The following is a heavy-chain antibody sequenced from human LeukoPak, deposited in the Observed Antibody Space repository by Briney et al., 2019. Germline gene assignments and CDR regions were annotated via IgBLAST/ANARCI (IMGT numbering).Heavy chain of an antibody. CDR1: GGSISSGSYY. D-gene: IGHD3-9*01. CDR3: ASGDILTGYPNDY. V-gene: IGHV4-61*02. Sequence: PSETLSLTCTVSGGSISSGSYYWSWIRQPAGKGLEWIGRIYTSGSTNYNPSLKSRVTISVDTSKNQFSLKLSSVTAADTAVYYCASGDILTGYPNDYWGQGTLVTVSS. J-gene: IGHJ4*02. CDR2: IYTSGST.